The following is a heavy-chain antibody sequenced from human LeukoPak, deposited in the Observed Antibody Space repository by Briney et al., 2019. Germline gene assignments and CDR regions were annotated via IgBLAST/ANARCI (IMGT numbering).Heavy chain of an antibody. Sequence: ASVKVSCKASGYTFTGYYIHWARQAPGQGLEWMGWINPNSGGTNYAQKFQGWVTMTRDTSISTAYMELSRLRSDDTAVYYCARGALGYYYYYGMDVWGKGTTVTVSS. CDR1: GYTFTGYY. CDR2: INPNSGGT. CDR3: ARGALGYYYYYGMDV. J-gene: IGHJ6*04. V-gene: IGHV1-2*04.